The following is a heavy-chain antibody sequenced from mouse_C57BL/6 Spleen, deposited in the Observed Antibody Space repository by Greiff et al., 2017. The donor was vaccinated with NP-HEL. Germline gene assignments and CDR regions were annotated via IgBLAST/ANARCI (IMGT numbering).Heavy chain of an antibody. J-gene: IGHJ1*03. CDR3: TTDGSSSWYYFDV. V-gene: IGHV14-4*01. D-gene: IGHD1-1*01. CDR1: GFNIKDDY. CDR2: IDPENGDT. Sequence: EVQLQQSGAELVRPGASVKLSCTASGFNIKDDYMHWVKQRPEQGLEWIGWIDPENGDTEYASKFQGKATITADTSSNTAYLQLSSLTSEDTAVYYCTTDGSSSWYYFDVWGTGTTVTVSS.